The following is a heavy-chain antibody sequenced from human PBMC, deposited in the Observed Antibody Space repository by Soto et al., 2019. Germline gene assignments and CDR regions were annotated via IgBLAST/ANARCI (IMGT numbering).Heavy chain of an antibody. V-gene: IGHV3-53*01. CDR1: GFTVSHSY. CDR3: TRDTFNI. Sequence: DVQLVESGGGLIQPGGSLGLSCAVSGFTVSHSYMSWVRQPPGKGLEWVSVIYSGGSTYYADSVKGRFTISRDNSKNTLYLQMNSLRAEDTAMYYCTRDTFNIWGQGTMVTVSS. CDR2: IYSGGST. J-gene: IGHJ3*02.